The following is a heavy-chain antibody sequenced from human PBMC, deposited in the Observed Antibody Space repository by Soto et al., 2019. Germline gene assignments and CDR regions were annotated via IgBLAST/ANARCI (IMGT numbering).Heavy chain of an antibody. CDR3: PRETNGYEDY. J-gene: IGHJ4*02. V-gene: IGHV1-18*04. CDR2: ISGKNDRR. D-gene: IGHD2-8*01. CDR1: GYTFTRYG. Sequence: QVQLVQSGGEIKKPGASVNVSCKASGYTFTRYGISWVRQAPGQGFEWMGWISGKNDRRNHAQKFRGRITMTTDTSTNTAYLEVRSLGSDDTAIYYCPRETNGYEDYWGQGTLVIVSS.